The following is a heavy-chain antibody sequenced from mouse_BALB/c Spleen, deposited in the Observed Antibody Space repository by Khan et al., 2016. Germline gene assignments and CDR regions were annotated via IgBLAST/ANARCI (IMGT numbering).Heavy chain of an antibody. CDR2: ISYSGST. CDR3: ARSGYYDYLVY. J-gene: IGHJ2*01. D-gene: IGHD2-3*01. Sequence: VPLQESGPSLVKPSQTLSLTCSVTGDSITSGYWNWFRKFPGNKLAYMGYISYSGSTYYNPSFKSRIYITRDTSKNQCCLQCNSVTTEGASTDYCARSGYYDYLVYWGTDTTLTVAS. V-gene: IGHV3-8*02. CDR1: GDSITSGY.